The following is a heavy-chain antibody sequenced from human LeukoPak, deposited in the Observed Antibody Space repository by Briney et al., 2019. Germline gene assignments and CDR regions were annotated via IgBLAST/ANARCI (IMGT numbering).Heavy chain of an antibody. J-gene: IGHJ5*02. CDR3: ARDRVLFYGSQTVGQDNWFDP. D-gene: IGHD3-10*01. CDR2: ILYDGSNK. CDR1: GFTFSSYS. V-gene: IGHV3-30-3*01. Sequence: GGSLRLSCTASGFTFSSYSMHWVRQAPGKGLEGVAVILYDGSNKNYEDSVKGGFTSARDNSKNTLYLQMKGLRPEDTAVYYCARDRVLFYGSQTVGQDNWFDPWGQGTLVTVSS.